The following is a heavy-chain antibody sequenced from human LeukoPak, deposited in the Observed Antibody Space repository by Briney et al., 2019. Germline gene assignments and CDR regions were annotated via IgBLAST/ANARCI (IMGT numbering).Heavy chain of an antibody. V-gene: IGHV3-43*01. CDR2: ISWEGHTT. CDR3: TRDTDYGSATNYFDS. CDR1: GFTFDDYA. J-gene: IGHJ4*02. Sequence: GSLRLSCAASGFTFDDYAMHWVRQAPGKGLEWVALISWEGHTTYYADSVRGRFTISRDNSKNSLYLQMNSLRTEDIAFYYCTRDTDYGSATNYFDSWGQGTLVSVSS. D-gene: IGHD3-10*01.